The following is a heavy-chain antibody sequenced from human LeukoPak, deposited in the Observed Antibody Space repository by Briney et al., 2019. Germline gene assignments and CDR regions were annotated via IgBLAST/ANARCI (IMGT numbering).Heavy chain of an antibody. Sequence: LSLTCTVSGGSISSGGYYWSWIRQHPGKGLEWIGYIYYSGSTYYNPSLKSRVTISVDTSKNQFSLKLSSVTAADTAVYYCARRYYYDSSGYDYWGQGTLVTVSS. CDR2: IYYSGST. CDR3: ARRYYYDSSGYDY. J-gene: IGHJ4*02. CDR1: GGSISSGGYY. V-gene: IGHV4-31*03. D-gene: IGHD3-22*01.